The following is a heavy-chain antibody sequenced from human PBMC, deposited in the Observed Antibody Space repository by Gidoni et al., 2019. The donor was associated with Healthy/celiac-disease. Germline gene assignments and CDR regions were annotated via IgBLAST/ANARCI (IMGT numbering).Heavy chain of an antibody. V-gene: IGHV3-33*01. D-gene: IGHD6-19*01. J-gene: IGHJ4*02. CDR2: IWYDGSNK. CDR3: ARDSGWDY. CDR1: GYTFSSYG. Sequence: QLQLVESGGGVVQPVRSLRLSCAASGYTFSSYGMNWVRQAQGKGLEWVAVIWYDGSNKYYADSLNGRFTISRDNSKNTLYLQMNSLRAEDTAVYYCARDSGWDYWGQGTLVTVSS.